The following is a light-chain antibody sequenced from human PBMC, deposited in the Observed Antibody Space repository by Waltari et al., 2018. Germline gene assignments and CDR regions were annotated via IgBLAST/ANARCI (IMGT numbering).Light chain of an antibody. CDR1: TLPRHT. Sequence: SSELPQPPSVSVSPGQPARITCPGDTLPRHTASWYQQKPGQAPVLVMYKDSERPSGIPDRFSGSNSGTTVTLTISGVQPEDEGDYYCQAEDSDGAFVFGGGTTVSVL. CDR3: QAEDSDGAFV. V-gene: IGLV3-25*03. J-gene: IGLJ1*01. CDR2: KDS.